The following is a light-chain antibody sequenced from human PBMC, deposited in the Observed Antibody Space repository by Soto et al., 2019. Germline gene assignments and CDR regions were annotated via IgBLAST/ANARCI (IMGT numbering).Light chain of an antibody. CDR3: QQYGSSRT. CDR1: QSVSDY. Sequence: EVVLTQSPASLSLSPGDRATLSCRADQSVSDYLAWYQQKPGQPPRLLIYGASSRATGIPDRFSGSGSGTDFTLTISRLEPEDFAVYYCQQYGSSRTFGQGTKVDIK. CDR2: GAS. V-gene: IGKV3-20*01. J-gene: IGKJ1*01.